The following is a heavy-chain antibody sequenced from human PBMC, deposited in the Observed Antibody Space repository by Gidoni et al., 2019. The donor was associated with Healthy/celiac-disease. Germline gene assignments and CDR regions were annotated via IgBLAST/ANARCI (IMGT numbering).Heavy chain of an antibody. J-gene: IGHJ3*02. CDR2: IDPSDSHT. D-gene: IGHD6-13*01. Sequence: EVQLVQSGAEVTKLGESLRISCKGSGYSVTSYWISWVRQLPGKGMEWMGRIDPSDSHTIYSPSCQAHVTISADKSISTAYLQWSSLKASDTAMYYCSRPIIAAADFENDAFDIWGQGTMVTVSS. CDR1: GYSVTSYW. CDR3: SRPIIAAADFENDAFDI. V-gene: IGHV5-10-1*03.